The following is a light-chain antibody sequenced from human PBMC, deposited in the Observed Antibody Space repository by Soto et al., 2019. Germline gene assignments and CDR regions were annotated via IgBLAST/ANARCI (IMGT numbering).Light chain of an antibody. V-gene: IGKV3D-20*02. Sequence: EIVLTQSPGILSLSPGERATLSCRASQSLAANYLAWYQQKPGQAPRLLISGASSRATGIPDRFSGSGSGTDFTLTISRLEPEDFAVYYCQQRSNWPLFGGGTKVEIK. J-gene: IGKJ4*01. CDR2: GAS. CDR1: QSLAANY. CDR3: QQRSNWPL.